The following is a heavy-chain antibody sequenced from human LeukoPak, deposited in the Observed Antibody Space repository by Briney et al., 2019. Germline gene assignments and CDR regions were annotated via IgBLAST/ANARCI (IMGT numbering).Heavy chain of an antibody. CDR3: AREYESGYYSLGY. CDR1: GFTFSSYA. V-gene: IGHV3-30-3*01. D-gene: IGHD3-3*01. CDR2: ISYDGSNK. Sequence: PGGSLRLSCAASGFTFSSYAMHWVRQAPGKGLEWVAVISYDGSNKYYADSVKGRFTISRDNSKNTQYLQMNSLRAEDTAVYYCAREYESGYYSLGYWGQGTLVTVSS. J-gene: IGHJ4*02.